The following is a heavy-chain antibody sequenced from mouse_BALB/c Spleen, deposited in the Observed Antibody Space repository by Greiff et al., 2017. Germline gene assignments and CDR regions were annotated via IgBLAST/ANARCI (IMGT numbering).Heavy chain of an antibody. J-gene: IGHJ1*01. CDR1: GFTFSSYG. V-gene: IGHV5-6-3*01. CDR2: INSNGGST. Sequence: EVQVVESGGGLVQPGGSLKLSCAASGFTFSSYGMSWVRQTPDKRLELVATINSNGGSTYYPDSVKGRFTISRDNAKNTLYLQMSSLKSEDTAMYYCARIYYDYDWYFDVWGAGTTVTVSS. CDR3: ARIYYDYDWYFDV. D-gene: IGHD2-4*01.